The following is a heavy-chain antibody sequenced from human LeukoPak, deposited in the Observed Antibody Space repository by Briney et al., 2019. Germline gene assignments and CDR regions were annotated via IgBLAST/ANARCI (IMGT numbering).Heavy chain of an antibody. CDR2: FDPEDGET. CDR1: GYTLTELS. CDR3: AAGPLSRERWFDP. Sequence: ASVTVSYKVSGYTLTELSMHWVRQAPGKGLEWGGGFDPEDGETIYAQKFQGRVTMTEDTSTDTAYMELSSLRSEDTAVYYCAAGPLSRERWFDPWGQGTLVTVSS. J-gene: IGHJ5*02. D-gene: IGHD1-1*01. V-gene: IGHV1-24*01.